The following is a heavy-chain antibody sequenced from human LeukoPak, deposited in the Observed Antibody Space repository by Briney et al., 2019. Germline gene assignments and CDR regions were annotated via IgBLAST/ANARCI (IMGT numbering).Heavy chain of an antibody. CDR2: IYYSGST. J-gene: IGHJ5*02. Sequence: SETLSLTCTVSGGSISSYYWSWIRQPPGKGLEWIGYIYYSGSTNYNPSLKSRVTISVDTSKNQFSLKLSSVTAADTAVYYCARGRGRYCSSTSCSWGGNWFDPWGQGTLVTVSS. CDR1: GGSISSYY. D-gene: IGHD2-2*01. CDR3: ARGRGRYCSSTSCSWGGNWFDP. V-gene: IGHV4-59*01.